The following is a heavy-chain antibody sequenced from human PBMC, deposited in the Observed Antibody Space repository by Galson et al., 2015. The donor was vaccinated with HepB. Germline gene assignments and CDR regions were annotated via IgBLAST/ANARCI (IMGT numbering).Heavy chain of an antibody. V-gene: IGHV3-66*02. J-gene: IGHJ4*02. Sequence: SLRLSCAASGFTVSSNYMSWVRQAPGKGLEWVSVIYSGGSTYYADSVKGRFTISRDNSKNTLYLQMNSLRAEDTAVYYCARDLGDYDSWSGYDYWGQGTLVTVSS. CDR2: IYSGGST. CDR3: ARDLGDYDSWSGYDY. D-gene: IGHD3-3*01. CDR1: GFTVSSNY.